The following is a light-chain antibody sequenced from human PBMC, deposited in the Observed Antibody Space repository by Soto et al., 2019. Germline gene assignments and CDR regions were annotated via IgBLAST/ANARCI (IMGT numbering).Light chain of an antibody. J-gene: IGLJ2*01. Sequence: QSVLTQPTSASGTPGQRVTISCSGSSSNIGSNTVNWYQQLPGTAPKLLIYSNNQRPSGVPDRFSGSKSGTSASLAISGLQSEDEADYYCAAWDDSLNGQGVFGGGTQLTVL. CDR3: AAWDDSLNGQGV. V-gene: IGLV1-44*01. CDR2: SNN. CDR1: SSNIGSNT.